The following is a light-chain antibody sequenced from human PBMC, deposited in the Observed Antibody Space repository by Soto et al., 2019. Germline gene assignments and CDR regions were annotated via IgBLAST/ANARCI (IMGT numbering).Light chain of an antibody. J-gene: IGLJ1*01. CDR1: SRDVGGYNS. Sequence: QSALTQPASVSGSPGLSIAISCTGTSRDVGGYNSVSWYQLQPGKVTKLMIYDVSNRPSGVSNRFSGSTSGNTASLTISGLQAEDEGDYYCSSYKTGGSYVFGAGTKLTVL. CDR3: SSYKTGGSYV. CDR2: DVS. V-gene: IGLV2-14*01.